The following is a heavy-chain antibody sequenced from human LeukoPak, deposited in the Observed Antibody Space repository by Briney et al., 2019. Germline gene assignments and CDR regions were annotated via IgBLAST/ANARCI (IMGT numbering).Heavy chain of an antibody. J-gene: IGHJ5*02. D-gene: IGHD3-16*02. CDR1: GGSISSYY. Sequence: SETLSLTCTVSGGSISSYYWSWIRQPAGKGLEWIGRIYTSGSTNYNTSLRSRVTMSVDTSKNQFSLKLSSVTAADTAVYYCARDIPKYDYVWGSYRHNWFDPWGQGTLVTVSS. V-gene: IGHV4-4*07. CDR2: IYTSGST. CDR3: ARDIPKYDYVWGSYRHNWFDP.